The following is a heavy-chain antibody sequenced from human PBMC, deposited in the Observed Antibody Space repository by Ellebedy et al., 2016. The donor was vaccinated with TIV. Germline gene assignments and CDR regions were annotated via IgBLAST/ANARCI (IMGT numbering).Heavy chain of an antibody. V-gene: IGHV4-59*12. CDR2: MSSSGNT. D-gene: IGHD3-16*01. CDR1: GDSISSYY. J-gene: IGHJ4*02. Sequence: MPSETLSLTCTVSGDSISSYYWTWIRQPPGKGLEWIGSMSSSGNTNYNTSLKSRVTMSIDTSKNQFPLNLSFLTAADTAVSYCASTEHVGFWGYWGQGTLVTVSS. CDR3: ASTEHVGFWGY.